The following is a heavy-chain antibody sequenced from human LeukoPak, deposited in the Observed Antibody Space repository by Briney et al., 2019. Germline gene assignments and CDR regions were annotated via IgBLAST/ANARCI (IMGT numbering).Heavy chain of an antibody. Sequence: GGSLRLSCAASGFTFSSYSMNWVRQAPGRGLEWVSSVTSRSSYIYYADSVKGRFTISRDNANNSLYLRMNSLRAEDTAVYFCARGGATLYYFDYWGQGTLVTVSS. CDR3: ARGGATLYYFDY. D-gene: IGHD1-26*01. V-gene: IGHV3-21*01. CDR2: VTSRSSYI. CDR1: GFTFSSYS. J-gene: IGHJ4*02.